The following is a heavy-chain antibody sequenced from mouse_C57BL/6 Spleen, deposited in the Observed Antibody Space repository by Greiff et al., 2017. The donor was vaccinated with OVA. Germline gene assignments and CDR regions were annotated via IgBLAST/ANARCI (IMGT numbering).Heavy chain of an antibody. CDR2: IWSGGSS. J-gene: IGHJ1*03. V-gene: IGHV2-2*01. Sequence: VKVEESGPGLVQPSQSLSISCTASGFSLTSYGVHWVRQSPGKGLEWLGVIWSGGSSAYNAAFISRLSISKDNSKSQVFFKMNSLQADDTAIYYCARNGGNPYWYFGGWGTGTTVTVSS. CDR3: ARNGGNPYWYFGG. CDR1: GFSLTSYG.